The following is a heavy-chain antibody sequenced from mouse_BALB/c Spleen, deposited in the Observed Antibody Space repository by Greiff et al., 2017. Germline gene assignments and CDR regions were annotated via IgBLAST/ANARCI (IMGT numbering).Heavy chain of an antibody. J-gene: IGHJ1*01. V-gene: IGHV2-6-7*01. CDR2: IWGDGST. D-gene: IGHD2-1*01. CDR1: GFSLTGYG. CDR3: ARGGGNYGWYFDV. Sequence: VQLKESGPGLVAPSQSLSITCTVSGFSLTGYGVNWVRQPPGKGLEWLGMIWGDGSTDYNSALKSRLSISKDNSKSQVFLKMNSLQTDDTARYYCARGGGNYGWYFDVWGAGTTVTVSS.